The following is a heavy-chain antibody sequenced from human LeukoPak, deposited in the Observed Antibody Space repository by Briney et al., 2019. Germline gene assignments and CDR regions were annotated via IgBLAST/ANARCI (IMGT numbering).Heavy chain of an antibody. CDR1: GYTLTELS. V-gene: IGHV1-24*01. CDR3: ATVVSDDYVWGSYRYLRYFDY. J-gene: IGHJ4*02. CDR2: FDPEDGET. D-gene: IGHD3-16*02. Sequence: WASVKVSCTVSGYTLTELSMHWVRQAPGKGLEWMGGFDPEDGETISAQKFQGRVTMTEDTSTDTAYMELSSLRSEDTAVYYCATVVSDDYVWGSYRYLRYFDYWGQGTLVTVSS.